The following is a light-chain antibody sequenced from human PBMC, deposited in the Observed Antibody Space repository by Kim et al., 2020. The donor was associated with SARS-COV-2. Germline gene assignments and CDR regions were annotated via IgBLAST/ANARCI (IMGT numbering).Light chain of an antibody. Sequence: ASVGGRVTITCRTTQSISSHLNWYQQKPGRAPNLLISAASTLQGGVPSRFSGSGSETDFTLTISSLQPEDFATYFCQQSYITPFTFGPGTKVDIK. CDR2: AAS. CDR1: QSISSH. V-gene: IGKV1-39*01. J-gene: IGKJ3*01. CDR3: QQSYITPFT.